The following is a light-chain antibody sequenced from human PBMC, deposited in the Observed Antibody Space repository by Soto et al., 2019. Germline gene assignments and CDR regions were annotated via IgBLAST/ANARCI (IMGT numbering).Light chain of an antibody. V-gene: IGKV3-20*01. J-gene: IGKJ2*01. CDR1: QSVSSTF. Sequence: EIVLTQSPGTMSLSPGERATLSCRASQSVSSTFLAWYQQKPGQAPRLLIYSASSRATGIPGRFSGSGSGTDFTLTINRLEPEDLAVYYCQLYVSPPQYIFGQGTKLEIK. CDR2: SAS. CDR3: QLYVSPPQYI.